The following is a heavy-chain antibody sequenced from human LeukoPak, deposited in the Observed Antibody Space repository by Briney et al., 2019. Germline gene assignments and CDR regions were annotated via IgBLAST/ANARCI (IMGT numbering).Heavy chain of an antibody. J-gene: IGHJ4*02. CDR1: GFTFGDHA. Sequence: GGSLRLSCTASGFTFGDHAMSWFRQAPGKGLEWVGFIRSKAFGGTTEYAASVKGRFTVSRDDSKTIAYLQMNSLKTEDTAVYYCTRRSGGYYGDFDYWGQGTLVTVSS. V-gene: IGHV3-49*03. CDR2: IRSKAFGGTT. D-gene: IGHD3-22*01. CDR3: TRRSGGYYGDFDY.